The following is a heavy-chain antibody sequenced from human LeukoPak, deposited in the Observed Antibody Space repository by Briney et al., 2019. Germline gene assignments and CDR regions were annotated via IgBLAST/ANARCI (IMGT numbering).Heavy chain of an antibody. CDR3: ARHRSGFDY. D-gene: IGHD3-22*01. CDR1: EFSFSSYE. Sequence: GGALRLSCAVSEFSFSSYEMNWVRQAPGKGLEWISYISRSGSTKYYADSVQGRFTISRDNDRSSIYLQMNSLRVEDSAIYYCARHRSGFDYWGQGILVTVSS. CDR2: ISRSGSTK. V-gene: IGHV3-48*03. J-gene: IGHJ4*02.